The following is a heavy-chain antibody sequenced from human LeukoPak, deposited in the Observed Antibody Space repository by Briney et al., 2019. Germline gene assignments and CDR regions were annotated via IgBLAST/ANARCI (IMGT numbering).Heavy chain of an antibody. Sequence: GGSLRLSCAASGFTVSSNYMSWVREAPGKGLEWVSVIYSGGSTYYADSVKGRFTISRDNSKNTLYLQMNSLRAEDTAVYYCAGRMVRGVIKRDAFDIWGQGTMVTVSS. D-gene: IGHD3-10*01. V-gene: IGHV3-66*04. CDR2: IYSGGST. CDR1: GFTVSSNY. J-gene: IGHJ3*02. CDR3: AGRMVRGVIKRDAFDI.